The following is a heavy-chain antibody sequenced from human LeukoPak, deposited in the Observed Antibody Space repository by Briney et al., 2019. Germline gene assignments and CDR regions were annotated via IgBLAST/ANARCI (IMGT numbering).Heavy chain of an antibody. J-gene: IGHJ4*02. CDR1: GFTFSSYA. D-gene: IGHD2-21*02. V-gene: IGHV3-30-3*01. Sequence: PGRSLRLSCAASGFTFSSYAMHWVRQAPGKGLEWVAVISYDGSNKYYADSVKGRLTISRDNSKNTLYLQMNSLRAEDTAVYYCARVAWVTATYFDYWGQGTLVTVSS. CDR3: ARVAWVTATYFDY. CDR2: ISYDGSNK.